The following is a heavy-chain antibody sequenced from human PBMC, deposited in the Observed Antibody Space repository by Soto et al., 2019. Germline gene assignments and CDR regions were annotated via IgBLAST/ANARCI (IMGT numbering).Heavy chain of an antibody. D-gene: IGHD4-4*01. J-gene: IGHJ5*02. CDR2: INPGAGGR. CDR1: GYTVTSYY. CDR3: AIEAVRRDDINYRWFHT. Sequence: QVQLVQSGAEVREPGASVKVSCKASGYTVTSYYIHWVRQAPGQGIEWIGIINPGAGGRSYAQKVQCGVALTRDTSTSTVYRELRNLRLEDTAVYHFAIEAVRRDDINYRWFHTWGQVTLFTVSS. V-gene: IGHV1-46*01.